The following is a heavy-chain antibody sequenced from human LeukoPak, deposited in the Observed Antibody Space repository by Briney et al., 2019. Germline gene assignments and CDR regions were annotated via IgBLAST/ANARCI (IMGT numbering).Heavy chain of an antibody. V-gene: IGHV4-39*02. Sequence: SETLSLTCTVSGGSISGSSYYWGWIRQPPGKGLEWIGSIYYSGSTYYNPSLKSRVTISVDTSKNQFSLKLSSVTAADTAVYYCARDDRNYYYYYMDVWGKGTTVTISS. CDR2: IYYSGST. CDR3: ARDDRNYYYYYMDV. J-gene: IGHJ6*03. CDR1: GGSISGSSYY.